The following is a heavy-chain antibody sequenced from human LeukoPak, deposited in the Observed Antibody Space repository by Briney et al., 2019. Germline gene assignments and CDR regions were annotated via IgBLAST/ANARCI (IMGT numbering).Heavy chain of an antibody. V-gene: IGHV1-2*02. D-gene: IGHD4-11*01. Sequence: ASVKVSCKASGYTFTGYYMHWVRQAPGQGLEWMGWINPNSGGTNYAQKFQGRVTMTRDTSISTAYMELSRLRSDDTAVYYCARPNYSNYAFDYWGQGTLVTVSS. J-gene: IGHJ4*02. CDR3: ARPNYSNYAFDY. CDR2: INPNSGGT. CDR1: GYTFTGYY.